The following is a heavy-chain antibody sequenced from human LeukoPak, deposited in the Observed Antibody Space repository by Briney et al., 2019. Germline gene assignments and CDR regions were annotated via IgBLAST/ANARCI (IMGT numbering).Heavy chain of an antibody. Sequence: GGSLRLSCAASGFTFSAYDMNWVRQAPGKGLEWVSYISRSNNVYYADSVKGRFTISRDNAKNSLHLQMNSLRAEDTAVYYCAYSNSFDYWGQGTLVTVSS. CDR3: AYSNSFDY. V-gene: IGHV3-69-1*01. CDR2: ISRSNNV. D-gene: IGHD4-11*01. CDR1: GFTFSAYD. J-gene: IGHJ4*02.